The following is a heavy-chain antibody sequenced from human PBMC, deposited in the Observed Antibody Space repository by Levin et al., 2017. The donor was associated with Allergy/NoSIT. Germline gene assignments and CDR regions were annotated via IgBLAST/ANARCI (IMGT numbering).Heavy chain of an antibody. V-gene: IGHV5-51*01. CDR2: IYPGDSDT. D-gene: IGHD6-13*01. CDR1: GYSFTSYW. Sequence: KVSCKGSGYSFTSYWIGWVRQMPGKGLEWMGIIYPGDSDTRYSPSFQGQVTISADKSISTAYLQWSSLKASDTAMYYCARTLGYSSSRAYYYYYGMDGWGQGTTVTVSS. J-gene: IGHJ6*02. CDR3: ARTLGYSSSRAYYYYYGMDG.